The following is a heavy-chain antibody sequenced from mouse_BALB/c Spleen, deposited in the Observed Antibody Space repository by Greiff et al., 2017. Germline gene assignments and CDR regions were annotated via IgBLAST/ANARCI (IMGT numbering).Heavy chain of an antibody. J-gene: IGHJ3*01. CDR3: ARHYDYDAWFAY. V-gene: IGHV3-2*02. D-gene: IGHD2-4*01. CDR1: GYSITSDYA. CDR2: ISYSGST. Sequence: VQLKESGPGLVKPSQSLSLTCTVTGYSITSDYAWNWIRQFPGNKLEWMGYISYSGSTSYNPSLKSRISITRDTSKNQFFLQLNSVTTEDTATYYCARHYDYDAWFAYWGQGTLVTVSA.